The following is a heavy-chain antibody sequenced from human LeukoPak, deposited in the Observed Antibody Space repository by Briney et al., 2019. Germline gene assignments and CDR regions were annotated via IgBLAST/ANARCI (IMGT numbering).Heavy chain of an antibody. Sequence: ASVKASCKASGYTFTDYYIHWVRQAAGQGLEYMGWINPNSGGTSYAQKFHDRVTMTRDTSLTSAYLELSRLTSDDTAVYYCARYLSSGGDYWGQGTLVTVPS. D-gene: IGHD2-15*01. J-gene: IGHJ4*02. CDR2: INPNSGGT. CDR1: GYTFTDYY. V-gene: IGHV1-2*02. CDR3: ARYLSSGGDY.